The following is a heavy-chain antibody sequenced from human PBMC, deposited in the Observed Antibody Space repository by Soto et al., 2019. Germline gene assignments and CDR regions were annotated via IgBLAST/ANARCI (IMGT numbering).Heavy chain of an antibody. D-gene: IGHD6-19*01. CDR2: ITGTGGST. V-gene: IGHV3-23*01. Sequence: EVQLLESGGGLVQPGGSLRLSCAASGFTFSSYAMSWVRQAPGKGLEWVSAITGTGGSTYYADSVKGRFTVSRDNSKNTLYLQMNSLRGEDTAVYYCAKDVYSSGDIHYGMDVWGQGTTVTVSS. CDR1: GFTFSSYA. CDR3: AKDVYSSGDIHYGMDV. J-gene: IGHJ6*02.